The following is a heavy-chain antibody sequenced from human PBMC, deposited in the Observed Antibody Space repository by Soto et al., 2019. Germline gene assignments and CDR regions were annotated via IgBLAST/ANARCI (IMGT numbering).Heavy chain of an antibody. D-gene: IGHD6-19*01. CDR3: ARDSASGWTLTYYYYYGMDV. Sequence: PGGSLRLSCASSGFTFSSYSMDWVRQAPGKGLEWVSSISSSSSYIYYADSVKGRFTISRDNAKNSLYLQMNSLRAEDTAVYYCARDSASGWTLTYYYYYGMDVWGQGTTVTV. V-gene: IGHV3-21*01. CDR2: ISSSSSYI. J-gene: IGHJ6*02. CDR1: GFTFSSYS.